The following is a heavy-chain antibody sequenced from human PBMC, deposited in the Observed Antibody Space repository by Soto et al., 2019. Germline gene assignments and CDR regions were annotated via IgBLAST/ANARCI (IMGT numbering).Heavy chain of an antibody. V-gene: IGHV3-30*18. CDR3: AKDVVVGATTGLGDYYYYYGMDV. Sequence: QVQLVESGGGVVQPGRSLRLSCAASGFTFSSYGMHWVRQAPGEGLEWVAVISYDGSNKYYADSVKGRFTISRDNSKNTLYLQMNSLRAEDTAVYYCAKDVVVGATTGLGDYYYYYGMDVWGQGTTVTVSS. CDR2: ISYDGSNK. J-gene: IGHJ6*02. D-gene: IGHD1-26*01. CDR1: GFTFSSYG.